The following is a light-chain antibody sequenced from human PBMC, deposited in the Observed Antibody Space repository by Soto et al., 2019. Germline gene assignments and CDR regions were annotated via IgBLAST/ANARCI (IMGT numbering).Light chain of an antibody. V-gene: IGKV3-11*01. CDR2: DAS. Sequence: EIVLTQSPATLSLSPGERATLSCRASQSVSSYLAWYQQKPGQAPRLLIYDASNRATGIPARFSGSGSGTDFTLTMSSLEPEDFAVYYCQQRSTPLTFGGGTKVEIK. CDR3: QQRSTPLT. CDR1: QSVSSY. J-gene: IGKJ4*01.